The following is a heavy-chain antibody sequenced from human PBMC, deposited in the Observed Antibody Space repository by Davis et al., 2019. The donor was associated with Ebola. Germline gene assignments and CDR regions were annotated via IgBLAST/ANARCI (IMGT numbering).Heavy chain of an antibody. V-gene: IGHV6-1*01. CDR3: TRDPPGDQSYDI. CDR2: TYYRSKWFF. D-gene: IGHD3-16*01. Sequence: HSQTLSLTCAISGDSVSNNRAAWNWIRQSPSRGLERLGRTYYRSKWFFDYAESVKSRMAIDPDTSKNQFSLHLKSVSPEDTAVYYCTRDPPGDQSYDIWGQGTTVTVSS. CDR1: GDSVSNNRAA. J-gene: IGHJ3*02.